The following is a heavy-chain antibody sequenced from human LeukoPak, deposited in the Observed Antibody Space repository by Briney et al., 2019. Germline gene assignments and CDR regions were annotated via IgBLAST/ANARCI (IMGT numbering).Heavy chain of an antibody. CDR1: GFTFSNYW. CDR2: IKTDGSEK. J-gene: IGHJ1*01. V-gene: IGHV3-7*01. D-gene: IGHD3-22*01. CDR3: ATYSSLNAREFQY. Sequence: PGGSLRLSCEGSGFTFSNYWMSWARQAPGKGLEWVAYIKTDGSEKYYVDSVKGRFTISRDNAKNSLYLQMNSLRAEDTAVYYCATYSSLNAREFQYWGQGTLVTVSS.